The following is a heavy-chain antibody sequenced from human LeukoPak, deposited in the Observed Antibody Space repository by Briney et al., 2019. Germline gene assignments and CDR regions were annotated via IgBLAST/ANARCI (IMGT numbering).Heavy chain of an antibody. CDR3: AKNIGGFDY. D-gene: IGHD2-15*01. CDR1: GFTFSTYE. CDR2: ISSSGDTI. V-gene: IGHV3-48*03. J-gene: IGHJ4*02. Sequence: GGSLRLSCAASGFTFSTYEMNWVRQAPGKGLEWISYISSSGDTIYYADSVEGRFTISRDNAKNSLYLQMNSLRAEDTAVYYCAKNIGGFDYWGQGTLVTVSS.